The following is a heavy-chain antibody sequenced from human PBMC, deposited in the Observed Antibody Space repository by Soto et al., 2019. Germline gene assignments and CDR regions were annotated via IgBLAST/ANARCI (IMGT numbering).Heavy chain of an antibody. CDR3: TYRSSQDYYYYGMDV. CDR1: GFTFVDYA. Sequence: LRLSCTASGFTFVDYAMSWFRQAPGKGLEWVGFIRSKAYGGTTEYAASVKGRFTISRDDSKSIAYLQMNSLKTEDTAVYYCTYRSSQDYYYYGMDVWGQGTTVTVSS. J-gene: IGHJ6*02. V-gene: IGHV3-49*03. CDR2: IRSKAYGGTT. D-gene: IGHD6-6*01.